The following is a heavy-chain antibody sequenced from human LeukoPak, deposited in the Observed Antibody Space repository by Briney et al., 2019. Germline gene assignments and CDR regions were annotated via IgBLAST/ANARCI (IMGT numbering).Heavy chain of an antibody. CDR2: ITPIFGTA. V-gene: IGHV1-69*13. D-gene: IGHD5-18*01. J-gene: IGHJ4*02. CDR1: GGTFSRFT. Sequence: GTSVKVSCTASGGTFSRFTISWVRQAPGQGFEWMGGITPIFGTANFAQKFQGRVSITADESTSTAYMELSSLRSEDTAVYYCARDEYVDTAMVNFGDLSGRYFDYWGQGTLVTVSS. CDR3: ARDEYVDTAMVNFGDLSGRYFDY.